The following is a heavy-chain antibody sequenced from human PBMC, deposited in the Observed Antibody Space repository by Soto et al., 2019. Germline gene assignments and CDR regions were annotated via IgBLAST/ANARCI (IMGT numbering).Heavy chain of an antibody. V-gene: IGHV4-59*08. D-gene: IGHD3-3*01. Sequence: SETLSLTCTVSGGSISSYYWSWIRQPPGKGLEWIGYIYYSGSTNYNPSLKSRVTISVDTSKNQFSLKLSSVTAADTAVYYCARQVGNYDFWSGYYYFDYWGQGTLVTVSS. CDR3: ARQVGNYDFWSGYYYFDY. CDR1: GGSISSYY. J-gene: IGHJ4*02. CDR2: IYYSGST.